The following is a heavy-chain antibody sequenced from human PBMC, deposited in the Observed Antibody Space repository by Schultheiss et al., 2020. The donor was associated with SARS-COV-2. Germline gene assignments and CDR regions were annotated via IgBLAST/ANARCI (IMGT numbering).Heavy chain of an antibody. CDR1: GFTFSSSW. CDR2: IWYDGSNK. J-gene: IGHJ4*02. V-gene: IGHV3-33*08. D-gene: IGHD1-1*01. Sequence: GESLKISCAASGFTFSSSWMHWVRQAPGKGLEWVAVIWYDGSNKYYADSVKGRFTISRENAKNSLYLQMNSLRAEDTAVYYCANGGEPKLYYFDYWGQGTLVTVSS. CDR3: ANGGEPKLYYFDY.